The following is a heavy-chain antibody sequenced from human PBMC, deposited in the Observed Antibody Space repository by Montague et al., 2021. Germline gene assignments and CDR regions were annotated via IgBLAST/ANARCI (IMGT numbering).Heavy chain of an antibody. J-gene: IGHJ5*02. CDR3: TTDQDDYGDYVDWLDT. CDR1: GFTFSSYA. D-gene: IGHD4-17*01. CDR2: ITSGGST. V-gene: IGHV3-23*01. Sequence: SLRLSCAASGFTFSSYAMSWVRQAPGKGLKWVSSITSGGSTYYADSLTGRFTISRDNSKNTLYLQMNSLRGEDTAVYYCTTDQDDYGDYVDWLDTWGQGTLVTVSS.